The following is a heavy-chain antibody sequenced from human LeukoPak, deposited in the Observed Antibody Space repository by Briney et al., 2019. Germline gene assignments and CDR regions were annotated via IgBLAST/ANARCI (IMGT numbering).Heavy chain of an antibody. D-gene: IGHD6-19*01. V-gene: IGHV3-74*01. CDR2: INSDGSST. Sequence: GGSLRLSCAASGFTFSSYWMHWVRQAPGKGLVWVSRINSDGSSTSYADSVKGRFTISRDNAKNTLYLQMNSLRAEDTAVYYCARDRRAVAGTGPFDYWGQGTLVTVPS. CDR1: GFTFSSYW. CDR3: ARDRRAVAGTGPFDY. J-gene: IGHJ4*02.